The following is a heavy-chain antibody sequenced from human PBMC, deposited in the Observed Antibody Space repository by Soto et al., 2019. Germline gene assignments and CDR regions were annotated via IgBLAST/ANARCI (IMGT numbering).Heavy chain of an antibody. V-gene: IGHV4-30-4*01. CDR1: GGSISSGDYY. J-gene: IGHJ6*02. CDR3: ARYTQNYYGMDV. Sequence: QVQLQEAGPGLVKPSQTMSLTCTVSGGSISSGDYYWSWIRQPPGKGLACIGYIYYSGSTYYNPSLMSQVTISVDTSNNQFSLKLSSVTAADTAVYYCARYTQNYYGMDVWGQGTTVTVSS. D-gene: IGHD1-26*01. CDR2: IYYSGST.